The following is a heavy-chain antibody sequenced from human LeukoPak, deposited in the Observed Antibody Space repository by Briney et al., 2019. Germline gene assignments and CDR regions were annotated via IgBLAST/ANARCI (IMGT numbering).Heavy chain of an antibody. J-gene: IGHJ4*02. CDR3: ARVITVAGPPDY. V-gene: IGHV4-34*01. CDR1: GGSFSGYY. D-gene: IGHD6-19*01. CDR2: VNHSGST. Sequence: PSETLSLTCAVYGGSFSGYYWSWIRQPPGKGLEWIGEVNHSGSTNYNPSLKSRVTISVDTSKNQLSLKLSSVTAADTAVYYCARVITVAGPPDYWGQGTLVTVSS.